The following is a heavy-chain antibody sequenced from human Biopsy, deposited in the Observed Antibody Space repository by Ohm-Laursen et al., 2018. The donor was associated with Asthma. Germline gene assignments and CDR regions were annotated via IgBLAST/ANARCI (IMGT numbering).Heavy chain of an antibody. CDR3: AKTLHNTCGQEVGGMDV. CDR1: GFTFRTYT. V-gene: IGHV3-21*01. D-gene: IGHD1-14*01. J-gene: IGHJ6*02. Sequence: SLRLSCAASGFTFRTYTMHWVRQAPGKGLEWVSSISSSSTYIYYADSVRGRFTISRDNAENSLYLQMNSLRTEDTGVYYCAKTLHNTCGQEVGGMDVWGQGTTVTVS. CDR2: ISSSSTYI.